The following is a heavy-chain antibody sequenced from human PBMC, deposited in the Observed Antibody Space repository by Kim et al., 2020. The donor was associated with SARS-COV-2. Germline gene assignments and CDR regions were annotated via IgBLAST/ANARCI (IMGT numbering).Heavy chain of an antibody. D-gene: IGHD2-15*01. V-gene: IGHV3-23*01. Sequence: GGSLRLSCAASGFTFSSYAMSWVRQAPGKGLEWVSAISGSGGSTYYADSVKGRFTISRDNSKNTLYLQMNSLRAEDTAVYYCAKDVANIVVVVAATSLNNAFDIWGQGTMVTVSS. CDR1: GFTFSSYA. CDR3: AKDVANIVVVVAATSLNNAFDI. J-gene: IGHJ3*02. CDR2: ISGSGGST.